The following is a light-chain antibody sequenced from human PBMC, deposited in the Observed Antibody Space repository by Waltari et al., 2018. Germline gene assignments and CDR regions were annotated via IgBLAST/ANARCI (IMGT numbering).Light chain of an antibody. J-gene: IGLJ3*02. CDR3: SSYTTTSSWV. V-gene: IGLV2-14*01. CDR1: SGDIGNYKF. CDR2: DVS. Sequence: QSALTQPASVSGSPGQSITISCTGTSGDIGNYKFVSWYQQEPGRAPKLIVYDVSQRPSGFSNRFYGSKSGNTASLTISGLQAEDEADYYCSSYTTTSSWVFGGGTKLTVL.